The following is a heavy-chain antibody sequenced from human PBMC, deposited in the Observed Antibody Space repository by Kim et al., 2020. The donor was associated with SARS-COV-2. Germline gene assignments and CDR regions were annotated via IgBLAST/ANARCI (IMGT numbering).Heavy chain of an antibody. CDR3: ARDLSGYGSGIKTSYYYDMDV. Sequence: GGSLRLSCAASGFTFNNYAMHWVRQAPGKGLEWVTVISHDGTNKYYVDSVKGRFTISRDNSKNTLYLQMNSLRVEDTAVYYCARDLSGYGSGIKTSYYYDMDVWGQGTTVTVSS. J-gene: IGHJ6*02. V-gene: IGHV3-30-3*01. CDR2: ISHDGTNK. CDR1: GFTFNNYA. D-gene: IGHD3-10*01.